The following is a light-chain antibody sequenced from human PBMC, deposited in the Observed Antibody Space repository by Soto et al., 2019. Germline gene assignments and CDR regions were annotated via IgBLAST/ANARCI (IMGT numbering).Light chain of an antibody. CDR2: GNS. CDR3: QSYDSSLRGSV. CDR1: SSNIGAHYY. J-gene: IGLJ3*02. V-gene: IGLV1-40*01. Sequence: QSVLTQPPSVSGAPGQRVTISCTVRSSNIGAHYYIHWYQQLPGTAPKLLIYGNSNRPSGVPDRFSGSKSGTSASLAITGLQAEDEADYYCQSYDSSLRGSVFGGGTKLTVL.